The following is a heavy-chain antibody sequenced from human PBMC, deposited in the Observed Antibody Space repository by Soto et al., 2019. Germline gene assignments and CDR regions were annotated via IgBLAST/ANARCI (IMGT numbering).Heavy chain of an antibody. CDR1: GYSFTSYW. CDR2: IYPGDSDT. J-gene: IGHJ4*02. V-gene: IGHV5-51*01. Sequence: PGESLKISCKGSGYSFTSYWIGWVRQMPGKGLEWMGIIYPGDSDTRYSPSFQGQVTISADKSISTAYLQWSSLKASDTAMHYCARRPMITFGGVIGHFDYWGQGTLVTVSS. CDR3: ARRPMITFGGVIGHFDY. D-gene: IGHD3-16*02.